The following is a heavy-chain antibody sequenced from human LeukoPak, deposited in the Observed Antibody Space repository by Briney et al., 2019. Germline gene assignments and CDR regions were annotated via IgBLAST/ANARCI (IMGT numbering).Heavy chain of an antibody. V-gene: IGHV3-30*02. CDR2: IQYDGSNE. D-gene: IGHD2-8*01. Sequence: GGSLRLSCAASRFTFSSYGMHWVRQAPGKGLEWVAYIQYDGSNEQYSDSVKGRFSISRDSSKNILYLQMNSLRAEDTAVYYCAKDRCSNGVGCYYYYMDVWGKGTTVTISS. CDR1: RFTFSSYG. J-gene: IGHJ6*03. CDR3: AKDRCSNGVGCYYYYMDV.